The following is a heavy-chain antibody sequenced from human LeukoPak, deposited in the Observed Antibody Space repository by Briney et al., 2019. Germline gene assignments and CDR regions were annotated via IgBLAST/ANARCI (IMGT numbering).Heavy chain of an antibody. D-gene: IGHD6-13*01. V-gene: IGHV3-49*04. Sequence: GGSLRLSCTASGFTFGDYAVSWVRRAPGRGLEWVGLIRRRAFGETADYAASVKGRFTISRDDSKSIAYLQMNSLKTEDTAVYYCTREGAAAAYGMDVWGQGATVTVSS. CDR2: IRRRAFGETA. J-gene: IGHJ6*02. CDR3: TREGAAAAYGMDV. CDR1: GFTFGDYA.